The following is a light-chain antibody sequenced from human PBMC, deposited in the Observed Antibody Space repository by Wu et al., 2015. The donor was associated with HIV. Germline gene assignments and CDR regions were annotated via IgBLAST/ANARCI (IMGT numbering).Light chain of an antibody. Sequence: IQLTQSPSSLSASTGDKVTITCRASQDIGSYLGWYQQKPGRAPKLLIYGASTLESGVPSRFTGSGSGTHFSLTITCLQSEDLATYYCQQYNSAPLTFGGGTKVEIK. CDR1: QDIGSY. V-gene: IGKV1-8*01. CDR3: QQYNSAPLT. J-gene: IGKJ4*01. CDR2: GAS.